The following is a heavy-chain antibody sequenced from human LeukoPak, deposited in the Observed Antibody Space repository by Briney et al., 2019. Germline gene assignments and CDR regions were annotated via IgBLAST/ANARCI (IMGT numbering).Heavy chain of an antibody. CDR1: GVSFSGYY. J-gene: IGHJ4*02. CDR3: ARGVYYGSGSYYWNY. CDR2: INHSGST. V-gene: IGHV4-34*01. Sequence: PSETLSLTCAVYGVSFSGYYWSWIRQPPGKGLEWIGEINHSGSTNYNPSLKSRVTISVDTSKNQFSLKLSSVTAADTAVYYCARGVYYGSGSYYWNYWGQGTLVTVSS. D-gene: IGHD3-10*01.